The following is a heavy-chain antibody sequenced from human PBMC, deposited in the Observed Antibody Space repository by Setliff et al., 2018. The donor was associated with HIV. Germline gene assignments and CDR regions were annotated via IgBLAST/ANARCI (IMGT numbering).Heavy chain of an antibody. CDR2: IWYDGSDS. V-gene: IGHV3-33*01. D-gene: IGHD3-10*01. Sequence: LRLSCAASGFTFSNYGMHWVRQAPGKGLEWVAVIWYDGSDSYYADSVKGRFTIFRDNSKSSLYLQMNSLRDEDTATYYCARDRVESQWSGDLNYMDVWGKGTTVTSP. J-gene: IGHJ6*03. CDR3: ARDRVESQWSGDLNYMDV. CDR1: GFTFSNYG.